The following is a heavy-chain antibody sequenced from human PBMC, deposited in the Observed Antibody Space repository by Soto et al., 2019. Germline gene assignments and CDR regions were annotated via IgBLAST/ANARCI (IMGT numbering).Heavy chain of an antibody. CDR1: GFTFSSYA. CDR2: ISGSGGST. J-gene: IGHJ4*02. CDR3: AKVHGSGNYHNFPDY. V-gene: IGHV3-23*01. Sequence: GGSLRLSCAASGFTFSSYAISWVRQAPGKGLEWVSLISGSGGSTYYADSVKGRFTISRDNSKNTLYLQMNSLRAVDTAVYYCAKVHGSGNYHNFPDYWGQGTLVTVSS. D-gene: IGHD3-10*01.